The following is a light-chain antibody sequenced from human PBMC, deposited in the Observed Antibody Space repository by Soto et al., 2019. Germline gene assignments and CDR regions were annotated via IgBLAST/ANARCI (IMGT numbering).Light chain of an antibody. CDR2: GVS. Sequence: EIVMTQSPATLSVSPGERATLSCRASQSVSNNLAWYQQKPGQAPRLLIYGVSTRATGVPARFSGRGSGTEFTLTIRTLQSEDFAVYYCQRYNDWPLTFGQGTKVEI. J-gene: IGKJ1*01. CDR1: QSVSNN. CDR3: QRYNDWPLT. V-gene: IGKV3-15*01.